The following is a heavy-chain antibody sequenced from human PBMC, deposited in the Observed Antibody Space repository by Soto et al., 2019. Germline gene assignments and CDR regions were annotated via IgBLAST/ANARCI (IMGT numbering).Heavy chain of an antibody. V-gene: IGHV3-11*01. CDR3: AREPDSSATHYYYGMDV. CDR1: GFTFSDYY. CDR2: ISSSGSTI. D-gene: IGHD3-22*01. Sequence: AGSLRLSCAASGFTFSDYYMSWIRQAPGKGLEWVSYISSSGSTIYYADSVKGRFTISRDNAKNSLYLQMNSLRAEDTAVYYCAREPDSSATHYYYGMDVWGQGTTVTVS. J-gene: IGHJ6*02.